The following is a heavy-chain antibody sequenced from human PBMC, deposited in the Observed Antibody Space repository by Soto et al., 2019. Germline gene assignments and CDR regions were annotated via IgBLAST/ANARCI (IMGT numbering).Heavy chain of an antibody. CDR2: IIPIFGTA. CDR1: GGTFSSYA. V-gene: IGHV1-69*12. CDR3: AGSGFLEGYWFDP. J-gene: IGHJ5*02. Sequence: QVQLVQSGAEVKKPGSSVKVSCKASGGTFSSYAISWVRQAPGQGLEWMGGIIPIFGTANYAQKFQGRVTITADEXTSKAYMELSSLRSEDTAVYYCAGSGFLEGYWFDPWGQGTLVTVSS. D-gene: IGHD3-3*01.